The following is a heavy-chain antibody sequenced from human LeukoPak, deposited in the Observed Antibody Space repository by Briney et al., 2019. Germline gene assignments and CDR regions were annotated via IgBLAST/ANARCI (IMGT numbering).Heavy chain of an antibody. J-gene: IGHJ6*03. CDR3: ARQKVRGKYPSYYYYYMDV. D-gene: IGHD3-10*01. CDR1: GGSISSSSYY. Sequence: SETLSLTCTVSGGSISSSSYYWGWIRQPPGKGLEWIGSIYYSGSTYYNPSLKSRVTISVDTSKNQFSLKLSSVTAADTAVYYCARQKVRGKYPSYYYYYMDVWGKGTTVTISS. CDR2: IYYSGST. V-gene: IGHV4-39*01.